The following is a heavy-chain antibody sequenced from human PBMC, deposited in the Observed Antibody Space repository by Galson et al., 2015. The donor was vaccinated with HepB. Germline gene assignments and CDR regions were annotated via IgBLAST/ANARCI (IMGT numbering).Heavy chain of an antibody. D-gene: IGHD3-22*01. CDR2: IKSKTDGGTT. Sequence: SLRLSCAASGFTFSNAWVSWVRQAPGKGLEWVGRIKSKTDGGTTDYAAPVKGRFTISRDDSKNTLYLQMNSLKTEDTAVYYCTSASSPYYYDSSGNQTLVFGYWGQGTLVTVSS. CDR3: TSASSPYYYDSSGNQTLVFGY. V-gene: IGHV3-15*01. CDR1: GFTFSNAW. J-gene: IGHJ4*02.